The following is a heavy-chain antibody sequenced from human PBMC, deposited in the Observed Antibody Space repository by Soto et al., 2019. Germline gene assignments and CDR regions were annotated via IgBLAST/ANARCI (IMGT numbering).Heavy chain of an antibody. Sequence: VGSLRLSCAAAVFTVSRNYMTWVRQAPGKGLEWVSVIYSGGSTYYADSVKGRFTISRDNSKNTLYLQMNSLRADETAVYYCATSSLAYFDYWGQGTLVNVS. CDR1: VFTVSRNY. D-gene: IGHD3-16*02. V-gene: IGHV3-53*01. J-gene: IGHJ4*02. CDR3: ATSSLAYFDY. CDR2: IYSGGST.